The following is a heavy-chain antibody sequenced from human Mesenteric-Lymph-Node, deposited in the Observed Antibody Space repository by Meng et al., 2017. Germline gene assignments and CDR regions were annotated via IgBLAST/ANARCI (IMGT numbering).Heavy chain of an antibody. D-gene: IGHD3-9*01. CDR3: ARDSDILTGYDY. J-gene: IGHJ4*02. CDR2: IYYSGST. V-gene: IGHV4-61*01. CDR1: GGSVSSGSYY. Sequence: QVQLREAGPGLGGPSETLSLTCTVSGGSVSSGSYYWSWIRQPPGKGLEWIGYIYYSGSTNYNPSLKSRVTISVDTSKNQFSLKLSSVTAADTAVYYCARDSDILTGYDYWGQGTLVTVSS.